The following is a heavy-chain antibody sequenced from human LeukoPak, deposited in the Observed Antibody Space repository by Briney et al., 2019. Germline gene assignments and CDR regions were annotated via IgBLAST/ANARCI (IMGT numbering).Heavy chain of an antibody. V-gene: IGHV3-23*01. Sequence: GGSLRLSCQASGFPFSTFPMSWVRQAPVKGLEWVSTLSGDGSDTYYADSVKGRFTISRDTSKNTLFLQMNSLRADDTAIYYCTKGGHGDYWGQGTMVTVSS. CDR2: LSGDGSDT. J-gene: IGHJ4*02. CDR3: TKGGHGDY. CDR1: GFPFSTFP. D-gene: IGHD2-21*02.